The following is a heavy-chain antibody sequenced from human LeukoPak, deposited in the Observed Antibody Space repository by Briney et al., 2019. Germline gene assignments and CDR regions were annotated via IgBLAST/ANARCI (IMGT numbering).Heavy chain of an antibody. CDR2: IKQDGSEK. CDR3: ARDKPVSYYYDSSGYEGSQFAY. J-gene: IGHJ4*02. Sequence: GGSLRLSCAASGFTFSSYWMSWVRQAPGKGLEWVANIKQDGSEKYYVDSVKGRFTISRDNAKNSLYLQMNSLRAEDTAVYYCARDKPVSYYYDSSGYEGSQFAYWGQGTLVTVSS. CDR1: GFTFSSYW. D-gene: IGHD3-22*01. V-gene: IGHV3-7*01.